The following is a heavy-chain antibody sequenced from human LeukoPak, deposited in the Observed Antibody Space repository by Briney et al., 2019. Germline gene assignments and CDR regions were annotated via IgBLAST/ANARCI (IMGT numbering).Heavy chain of an antibody. CDR3: ARGLVRGVIITHFDY. CDR2: ITYSSSYI. J-gene: IGHJ4*02. V-gene: IGHV3-21*01. D-gene: IGHD3-10*01. Sequence: GGSLRLSCAASGFTFSTFSMNWVRQAPGKGLEWVSSITYSSSYIYYADSVKGRFTISRDNAKNSLYLQMNSLGAEDTAVYYCARGLVRGVIITHFDYWGQGTLVTVSS. CDR1: GFTFSTFS.